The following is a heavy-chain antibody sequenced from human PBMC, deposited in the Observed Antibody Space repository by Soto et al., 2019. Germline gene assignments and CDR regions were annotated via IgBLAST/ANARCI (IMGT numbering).Heavy chain of an antibody. CDR2: ISWNSGSI. J-gene: IGHJ4*02. Sequence: EVQLVESGGGLVQPGRSLRLSCAASGFTFDDYAMHWVRQAPGKGLEWVSGISWNSGSIGYADSVKGRFTISRDNAKNFLYLQMNSLRAEDTALYYCAKDIAAEGNYFDYWGQGTLVTVSS. CDR1: GFTFDDYA. CDR3: AKDIAAEGNYFDY. D-gene: IGHD6-13*01. V-gene: IGHV3-9*01.